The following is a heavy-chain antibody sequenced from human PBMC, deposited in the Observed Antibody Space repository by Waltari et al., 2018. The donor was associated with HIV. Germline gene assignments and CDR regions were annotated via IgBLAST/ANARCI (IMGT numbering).Heavy chain of an antibody. CDR1: GFTFSRFG. V-gene: IGHV3-30-3*01. CDR2: ISNDGSSK. Sequence: QVQLVESGGGVVQPGRSRRLSCAASGFTFSRFGMHWVRQAPGKGLDGVAVISNDGSSKYYADAVKGLFTISRDNSKNTLYLHMNSLRAEDTAVYYCASPFYSDSTTYYYGLDYWGQGTLVTVSS. J-gene: IGHJ4*02. CDR3: ASPFYSDSTTYYYGLDY. D-gene: IGHD3-22*01.